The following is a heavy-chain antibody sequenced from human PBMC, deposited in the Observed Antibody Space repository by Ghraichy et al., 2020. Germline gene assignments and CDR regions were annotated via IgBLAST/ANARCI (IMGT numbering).Heavy chain of an antibody. D-gene: IGHD4-17*01. V-gene: IGHV4-34*01. J-gene: IGHJ4*02. CDR2: VSHSGNT. CDR3: ARWTFGDYGKTQY. CDR1: GGSFSKYY. Sequence: SETLSLTCAVYGGSFSKYYWSWIRQPPGKGLEWIGEVSHSGNTTYNPSLASRVTVSVDTSKNQLSLKLNSVTAADTDVYFCARWTFGDYGKTQYWGQGTLVSVSS.